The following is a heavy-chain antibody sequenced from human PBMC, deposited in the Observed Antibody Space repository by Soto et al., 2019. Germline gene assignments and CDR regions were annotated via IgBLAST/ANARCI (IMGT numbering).Heavy chain of an antibody. V-gene: IGHV1-69*13. CDR2: IIPIFGTA. Sequence: GASVKVSCKASGGTFSSYAISWVRQAPGQGLEWMGGIIPIFGTANYAQKFQGRVTITADESTSTAYMELSSLRSEDTAVYYCASRGPLTCSVCSMDVWGQGTTVTVSS. D-gene: IGHD2-15*01. J-gene: IGHJ6*02. CDR1: GGTFSSYA. CDR3: ASRGPLTCSVCSMDV.